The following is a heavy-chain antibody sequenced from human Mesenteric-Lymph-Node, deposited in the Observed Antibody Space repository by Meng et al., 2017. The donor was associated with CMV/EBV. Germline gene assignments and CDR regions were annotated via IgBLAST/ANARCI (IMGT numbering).Heavy chain of an antibody. CDR3: AKEYVHDS. CDR1: GFTFSSYA. D-gene: IGHD3-10*02. J-gene: IGHJ4*02. V-gene: IGHV3-23*01. CDR2: ISHDGRST. Sequence: GESLKISCAASGFTFSSYAMRWVRQAPGKGLVWVSGISHDGRSTFYIDSVKGRFTISRDNFKNTLHLQMNSLRVEDTATYYCAKEYVHDSWGQGTQVTVSS.